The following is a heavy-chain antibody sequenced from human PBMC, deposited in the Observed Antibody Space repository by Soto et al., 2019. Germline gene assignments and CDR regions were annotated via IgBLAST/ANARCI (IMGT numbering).Heavy chain of an antibody. J-gene: IGHJ4*02. D-gene: IGHD3-3*01. CDR2: IYYDGSNK. Sequence: GQLVESGGGVVQPGRSLRLSCAASGFTFSAYTMHWVRQAPGKGLEWVAVIYYDGSNKDYADSVKGRFTISRDNSKNTLYLQMNSLRTEDTAFYYCVKDASVISRFLDKAPYWGQGTLVTVSS. CDR3: VKDASVISRFLDKAPY. V-gene: IGHV3-30*18. CDR1: GFTFSAYT.